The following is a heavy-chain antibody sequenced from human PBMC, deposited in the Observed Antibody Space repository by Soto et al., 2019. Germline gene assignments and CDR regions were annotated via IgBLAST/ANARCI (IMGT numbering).Heavy chain of an antibody. CDR1: GFTFSSYA. D-gene: IGHD6-6*01. J-gene: IGHJ4*02. Sequence: QVQLVESGGGVVQPGRSLRLSCAASGFTFSSYAMHWVRQAPGKGLEWVAVISYDGSNKYYEDSVKGRFTISRDNSKNTLYRQMKRLRAEDTAVYYCAAISSIAARAIPDWGQGTLVTVSS. CDR3: AAISSIAARAIPD. V-gene: IGHV3-30-3*01. CDR2: ISYDGSNK.